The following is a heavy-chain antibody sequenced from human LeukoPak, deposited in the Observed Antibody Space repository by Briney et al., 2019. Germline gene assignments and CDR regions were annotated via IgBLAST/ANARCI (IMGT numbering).Heavy chain of an antibody. CDR2: IYYSGST. CDR3: ARASPRYYGMDV. V-gene: IGHV4-59*01. J-gene: IGHJ6*02. CDR1: GGSISSYY. Sequence: PSETLSLTCTVSGGSISSYYWSWIRQPPGKGLEWIGYIYYSGSTNYNPSLKSRVTISVDTSKNQFSLKLSSATAADTAVYYCARASPRYYGMDVWGQGTTVTVSS.